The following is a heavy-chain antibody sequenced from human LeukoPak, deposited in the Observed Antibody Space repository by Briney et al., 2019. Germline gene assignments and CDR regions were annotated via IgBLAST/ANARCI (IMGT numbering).Heavy chain of an antibody. CDR3: ARGWGSFDC. V-gene: IGHV3-30*02. J-gene: IGHJ4*02. CDR2: IRYDGSNK. CDR1: GFTFSSYG. D-gene: IGHD3-16*01. Sequence: GGSLRLSCAASGFTFSSYGMYWVRQAPGKGLEWVAFIRYDGSNKYYADSVKGRFTISRDNSENRLYLQMSSLRAEDTAVYYCARGWGSFDCWGQGTLVTVSS.